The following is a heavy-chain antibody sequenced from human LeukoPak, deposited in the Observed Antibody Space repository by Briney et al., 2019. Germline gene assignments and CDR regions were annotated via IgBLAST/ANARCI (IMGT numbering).Heavy chain of an antibody. J-gene: IGHJ4*02. D-gene: IGHD5-12*01. CDR2: ISYDGSNK. CDR3: ARDILVAYDY. CDR1: GFTFSSYS. Sequence: PGGSLRLSCAASGFTFSSYSMNWVRQAPGKGLEWVAVISYDGSNKYYADSVKGRFTISRDNSKNTLYLQMNSLRAEDTAVYYCARDILVAYDYWGQGTLVTVSS. V-gene: IGHV3-30*03.